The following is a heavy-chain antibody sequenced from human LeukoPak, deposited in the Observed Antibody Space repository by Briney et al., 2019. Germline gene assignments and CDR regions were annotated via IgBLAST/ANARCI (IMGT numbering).Heavy chain of an antibody. V-gene: IGHV3-66*01. CDR3: ARGPRYSSGWYYWYFDL. CDR1: GFTVSSNY. D-gene: IGHD6-19*01. Sequence: PGGSLRLSCAASGFTVSSNYMSWVRQAPGKGLEWVSVIYSGGSTYYADSVKGRFTISRDNSKNTLCLQMNSLRAEDTAVYYCARGPRYSSGWYYWYFDLWGRGTLVTVSS. CDR2: IYSGGST. J-gene: IGHJ2*01.